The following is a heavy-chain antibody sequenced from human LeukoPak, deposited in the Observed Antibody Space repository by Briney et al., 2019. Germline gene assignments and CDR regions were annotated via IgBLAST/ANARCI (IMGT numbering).Heavy chain of an antibody. J-gene: IGHJ4*02. CDR3: AGGSSGYFPVDY. CDR1: GFTFSSYG. Sequence: QPGGSLRLSCAASGFTFSSYGMHWVRQAPGKGLEWVAVIWYDGSNKYYADSVKGRFTISRDNSKNTLYLQMNSLRAEDTAVYYCAGGSSGYFPVDYWGQGTLVTVSS. D-gene: IGHD3-22*01. CDR2: IWYDGSNK. V-gene: IGHV3-33*01.